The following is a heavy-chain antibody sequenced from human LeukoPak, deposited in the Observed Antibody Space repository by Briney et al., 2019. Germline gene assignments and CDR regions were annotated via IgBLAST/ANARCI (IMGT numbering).Heavy chain of an antibody. Sequence: GRSLRLSCAAAGFSFSSYSMNWVRQAPGKGLGWGSYILGSSSTIFYADSVKGRFTISRDNAKNTLYLQMNSLRVEDTAVYYCARGGPAAGLSDFDYWGQGTLVTVSS. D-gene: IGHD6-13*01. CDR3: ARGGPAAGLSDFDY. CDR1: GFSFSSYS. J-gene: IGHJ4*02. CDR2: ILGSSSTI. V-gene: IGHV3-48*04.